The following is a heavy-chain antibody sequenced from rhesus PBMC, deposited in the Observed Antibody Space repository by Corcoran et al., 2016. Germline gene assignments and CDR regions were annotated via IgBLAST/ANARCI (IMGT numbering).Heavy chain of an antibody. D-gene: IGHD2-21*01. V-gene: IGHV4-122*02. J-gene: IGHJ6*01. CDR1: GYSISSGYY. Sequence: QVQLQASGTGLVKPSETLSLTCAVSGYSISSGYYRSWIRQPPGKGLEWVGTITYKRRTSSNPSPTLRRTSSRDTSTTQFSLKRRSVTAADTAVFYCARGPMVVVNTPIYGLDSWGQGVVVTVSS. CDR2: ITYKRRT. CDR3: ARGPMVVVNTPIYGLDS.